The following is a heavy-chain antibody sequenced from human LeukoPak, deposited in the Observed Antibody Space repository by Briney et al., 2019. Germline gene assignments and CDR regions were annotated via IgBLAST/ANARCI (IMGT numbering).Heavy chain of an antibody. Sequence: PGGSLRLSCAASGFTFSSYGMHWVRQAPGKGLEWVAVIWYDGSNKYYADSVKGRFTISRDNSKNTLYLQTNSLRAEDTAVYYCAREGRCGGDCYYDYWGQGTLVTVSS. CDR3: AREGRCGGDCYYDY. J-gene: IGHJ4*02. V-gene: IGHV3-33*01. CDR2: IWYDGSNK. CDR1: GFTFSSYG. D-gene: IGHD2-21*02.